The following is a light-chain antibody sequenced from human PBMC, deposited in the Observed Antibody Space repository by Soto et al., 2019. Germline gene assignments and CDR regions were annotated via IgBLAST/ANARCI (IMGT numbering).Light chain of an antibody. V-gene: IGKV3-15*01. J-gene: IGKJ5*01. CDR1: QSVSSN. Sequence: EIVMTQSPATLSVSRGERATLSCRASQSVSSNLAWYQQKPGQAPRLLIYGASTRAPGIPARFSGSGSGTDFTLTISRLEPEDFAVYYCQQRHMWPITFGRGTRLEIK. CDR3: QQRHMWPIT. CDR2: GAS.